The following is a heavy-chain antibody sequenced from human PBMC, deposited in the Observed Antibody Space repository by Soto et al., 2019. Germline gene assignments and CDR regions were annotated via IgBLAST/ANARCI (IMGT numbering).Heavy chain of an antibody. J-gene: IGHJ4*02. CDR2: IYYGDST. D-gene: IGHD4-17*01. V-gene: IGHV4-30-4*01. Sequence: QVLVQESGPGLVKPSQTLTLSCTVSGGSVDSGNHYWNWIRQPPGKGLEWIGYIYYGDSTYYNPPLKSRATISVDTSQSRFSLRLTAVTAADTAVYYCARDMGSAMTTRIFDHWGQGTLVTVSS. CDR3: ARDMGSAMTTRIFDH. CDR1: GGSVDSGNHY.